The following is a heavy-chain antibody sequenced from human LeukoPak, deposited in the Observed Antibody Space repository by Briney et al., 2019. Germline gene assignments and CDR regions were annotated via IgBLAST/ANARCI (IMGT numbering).Heavy chain of an antibody. CDR2: IYYSGST. CDR1: GGSISSSSYY. D-gene: IGHD3-9*01. CDR3: ARMLTGYYTWDYYYYMDV. V-gene: IGHV4-39*07. J-gene: IGHJ6*03. Sequence: SETLTLTCTVSGGSISSSSYYWGWIRQPPGKGLEWIGSIYYSGSTYYNPSLKSRVTISVDTSKNQFSLKLSSVTAADTAVYYCARMLTGYYTWDYYYYMDVWGKGTTVTISS.